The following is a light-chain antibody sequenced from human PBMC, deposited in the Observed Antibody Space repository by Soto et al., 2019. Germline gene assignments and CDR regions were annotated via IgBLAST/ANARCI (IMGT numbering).Light chain of an antibody. CDR1: SSDVGGYNY. J-gene: IGLJ1*01. Sequence: ALTQPASVSGSPGQSITISCTGTSSDVGGYNYVSWYQQHPGKAPKLMIYEVSKRPSGVSNRFSGSEPDNTASLTISGLQAEDEADYYCCSSAPSRTFVFGTGTKVTVL. V-gene: IGLV2-23*02. CDR2: EVS. CDR3: CSSAPSRTFV.